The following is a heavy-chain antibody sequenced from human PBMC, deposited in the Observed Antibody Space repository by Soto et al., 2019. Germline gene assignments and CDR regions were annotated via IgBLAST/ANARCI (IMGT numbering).Heavy chain of an antibody. J-gene: IGHJ4*02. D-gene: IGHD6-13*01. CDR3: ARLVAAAGGNRAY. V-gene: IGHV4-39*01. CDR1: GGSISTSSYY. Sequence: QLQLQESGPGLVKPSETLSLTCTVSGGSISTSSYYWGWIRQPPGKGLEWIGSIYYSGSTYYNPSLKSRVTISVDTSKNQFSLKLSSVTAADTAVYYCARLVAAAGGNRAYWGQGTLVTVSS. CDR2: IYYSGST.